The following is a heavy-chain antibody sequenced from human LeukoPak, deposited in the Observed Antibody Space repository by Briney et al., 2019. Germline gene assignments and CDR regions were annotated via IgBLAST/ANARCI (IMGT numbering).Heavy chain of an antibody. J-gene: IGHJ4*02. CDR2: IYHSGST. CDR1: GYSISSGYY. Sequence: SETLSLTCTVSGYSISSGYYWGWIRQPPGKGLEWIGSIYHSGSTNYNPSLKSRVTISVDTSKNQFSLKLSSVTAADTAVYYCATRGMVRGVNFDYWGQGTLVTVSS. D-gene: IGHD3-10*01. V-gene: IGHV4-38-2*02. CDR3: ATRGMVRGVNFDY.